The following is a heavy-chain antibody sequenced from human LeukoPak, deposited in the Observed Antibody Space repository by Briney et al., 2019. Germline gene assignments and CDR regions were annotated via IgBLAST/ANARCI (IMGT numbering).Heavy chain of an antibody. J-gene: IGHJ4*02. Sequence: GASVKVSCKASGYTFTSYGISWVRQAPGQGLEWMGWVNADNGNTNYAHKLQGRVTMTTDTSTSTAYMELRSLRSDDTAVYYCARDPVIVVVTATPYYFDYWGQGTLVTVSS. V-gene: IGHV1-18*01. CDR3: ARDPVIVVVTATPYYFDY. CDR2: VNADNGNT. CDR1: GYTFTSYG. D-gene: IGHD2-21*02.